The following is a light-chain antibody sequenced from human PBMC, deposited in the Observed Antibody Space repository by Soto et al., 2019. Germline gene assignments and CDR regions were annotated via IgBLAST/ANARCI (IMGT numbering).Light chain of an antibody. CDR1: QSVSNNY. J-gene: IGKJ1*01. Sequence: IVLTQSPATLSVSRLGVATLSFMASQSVSNNYLAWYQQKPGQAPRLLIYGASNRATGIPDRFSGSGSGTDFTLTISRLEPEDFAVYYCQQYGSSGTFGQGTKVDNK. CDR3: QQYGSSGT. V-gene: IGKV3-20*01. CDR2: GAS.